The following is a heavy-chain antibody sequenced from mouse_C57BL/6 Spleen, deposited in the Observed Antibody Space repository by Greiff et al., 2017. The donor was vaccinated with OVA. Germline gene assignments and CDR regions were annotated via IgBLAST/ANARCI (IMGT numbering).Heavy chain of an antibody. CDR1: GYTFTSYD. D-gene: IGHD1-1*01. CDR3: ARRGGSSYGYAMDY. J-gene: IGHJ4*01. CDR2: IYPRDGST. Sequence: VQLVESGPELVKPGASVKLSCKASGYTFTSYDINWVKQRPGQGLEWIGWIYPRDGSTKYNEKFKGKATLTVDTSSSTAYMELHSLTSEDSAVYFCARRGGSSYGYAMDYWGQGTSVTVSS. V-gene: IGHV1-85*01.